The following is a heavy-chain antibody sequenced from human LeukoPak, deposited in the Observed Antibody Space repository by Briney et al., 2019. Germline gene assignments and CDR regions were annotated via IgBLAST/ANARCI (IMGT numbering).Heavy chain of an antibody. V-gene: IGHV1-18*01. CDR2: ISAYNGNT. CDR1: GYTFTSYG. CDR3: ARVNMAVVVNDY. Sequence: ASVKVSCKASGYTFTSYGISWVRQAPGQGLEWMGWISAYNGNTNYAQKLQGRVTMTTDTSTSTAYMELRSLRPDDTAVYYCARVNMAVVVNDYWGQGTLVTVSS. J-gene: IGHJ4*02. D-gene: IGHD3-22*01.